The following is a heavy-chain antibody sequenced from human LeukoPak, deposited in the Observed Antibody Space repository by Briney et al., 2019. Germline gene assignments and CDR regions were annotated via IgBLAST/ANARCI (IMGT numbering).Heavy chain of an antibody. Sequence: PGGSLRLSCAASGFTFSNYGMSWVRQAPGKGLQWVSVISHSGVNTYYADSVKGRFTISRDSSKNTLFLQMNSLRAEDTAVYYCAKVSSSSCYGWNDYWGLGTLVTVSS. CDR1: GFTFSNYG. D-gene: IGHD2-2*01. CDR2: ISHSGVNT. J-gene: IGHJ4*02. V-gene: IGHV3-23*01. CDR3: AKVSSSSCYGWNDY.